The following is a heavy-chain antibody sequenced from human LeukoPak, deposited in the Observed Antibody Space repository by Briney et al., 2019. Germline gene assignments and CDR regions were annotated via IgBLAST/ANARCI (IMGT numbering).Heavy chain of an antibody. CDR2: IYTTGST. Sequence: PSETLSLTCTVSGDSISTYYYNWIRQPAGKGLEWIGRIYTTGSTHYNPSLKSRVSISLDTSKSQIYLELSSVTAADTAIYYCAREGAVAVWNTFHIWGQGTMVAVSS. CDR1: GDSISTYY. CDR3: AREGAVAVWNTFHI. J-gene: IGHJ3*02. V-gene: IGHV4-4*07. D-gene: IGHD6-19*01.